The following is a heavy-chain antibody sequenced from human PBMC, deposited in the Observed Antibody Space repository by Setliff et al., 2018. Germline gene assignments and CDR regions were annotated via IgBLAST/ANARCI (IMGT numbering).Heavy chain of an antibody. J-gene: IGHJ4*01. D-gene: IGHD5-12*01. CDR1: GYSFTDYW. CDR2: IYPSNSNI. CDR3: ARHRVGNSGYAIPILDF. V-gene: IGHV5-51*01. Sequence: TGESLKISCKASGYSFTDYWIAWVRQMPGKGLEWMGIIYPSNSNIKYSPSFEARITFSVDKSITTAYLQWSSLKASDTAIYYCARHRVGNSGYAIPILDFWGHGALVTVSS.